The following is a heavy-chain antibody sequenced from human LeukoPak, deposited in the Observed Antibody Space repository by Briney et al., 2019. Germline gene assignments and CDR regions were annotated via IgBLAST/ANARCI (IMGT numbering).Heavy chain of an antibody. CDR3: ARVVFSSWYAGANWFDP. V-gene: IGHV3-21*04. J-gene: IGHJ5*02. D-gene: IGHD6-13*01. Sequence: GRSLRLSCAASGFTFSSYSMNWVRQAPGKGLEWVSSISSSSSYIYYADSVKGRFTISRDNAKNSLYLQMNSLRAEDTAVYYCARVVFSSWYAGANWFDPWGQGTLVTVSS. CDR1: GFTFSSYS. CDR2: ISSSSSYI.